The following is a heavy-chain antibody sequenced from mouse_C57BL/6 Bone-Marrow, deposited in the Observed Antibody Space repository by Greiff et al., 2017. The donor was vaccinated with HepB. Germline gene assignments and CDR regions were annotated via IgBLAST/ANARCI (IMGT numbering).Heavy chain of an antibody. CDR3: TTLGPRTWD. CDR1: GFNIKDDY. J-gene: IGHJ3*01. V-gene: IGHV14-4*01. CDR2: IDPENGDT. Sequence: EVKLVESGAELVRPGASVKLSCTASGFNIKDDYMHWVKQRPEQGLEWIGWIDPENGDTEYASKFQGKATITADTSSNTAYLQLSSLTSEDTAVYYCTTLGPRTWDWGQGTLVTVSA.